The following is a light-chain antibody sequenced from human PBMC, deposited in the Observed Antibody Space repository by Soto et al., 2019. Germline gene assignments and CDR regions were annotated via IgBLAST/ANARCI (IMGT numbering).Light chain of an antibody. CDR1: QSVRSN. V-gene: IGKV3-15*01. J-gene: IGKJ1*01. Sequence: ILIPQSPATLSVSPGERATLSCRASQSVRSNLAWYQQRPGQAPRLLIYGASTRDTGIPARFSGRGSGTEFTLTISSLQSEDFEVYYCQQYNNWPRTFGQGTKVDIK. CDR2: GAS. CDR3: QQYNNWPRT.